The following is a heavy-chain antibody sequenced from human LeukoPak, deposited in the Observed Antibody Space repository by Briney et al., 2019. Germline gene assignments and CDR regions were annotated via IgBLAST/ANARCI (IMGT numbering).Heavy chain of an antibody. CDR1: GYTFTSYY. J-gene: IGHJ5*02. CDR2: INPSGGST. Sequence: ASVKVSCKASGYTFTSYYMHWVRQAPGQGLEWMGIINPSGGSTSYEQKFQGRVTMTRDTSTSTVYMGLSSLRSEDTAVYYCARGSGIFSYYDILTGSGWFDPWGQGTLVTVSS. V-gene: IGHV1-46*03. CDR3: ARGSGIFSYYDILTGSGWFDP. D-gene: IGHD3-9*01.